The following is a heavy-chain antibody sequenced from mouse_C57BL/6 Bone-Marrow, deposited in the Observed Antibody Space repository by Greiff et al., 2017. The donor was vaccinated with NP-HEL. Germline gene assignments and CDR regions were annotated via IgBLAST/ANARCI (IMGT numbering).Heavy chain of an antibody. J-gene: IGHJ1*03. D-gene: IGHD2-3*01. CDR3: ARDPYEGYLWYFDV. Sequence: EVKVVESEGGLVQPGRSMKLSCTASGFTFSDYYMAWVRQVPEKGLEWVANINYDGSSTYYLDSLKSRFIISRDNAKNILYLQMSSLKSADTATYYCARDPYEGYLWYFDVWGTGTTVTVSS. CDR2: INYDGSST. CDR1: GFTFSDYY. V-gene: IGHV5-16*01.